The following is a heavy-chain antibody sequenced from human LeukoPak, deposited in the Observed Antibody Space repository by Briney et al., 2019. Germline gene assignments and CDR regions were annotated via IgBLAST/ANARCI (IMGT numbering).Heavy chain of an antibody. V-gene: IGHV3-11*04. CDR1: EFIFSDYY. D-gene: IGHD3-10*01. CDR2: ISSTSSTK. CDR3: ARCGDGLPCDFDY. Sequence: GGSLRLSCAASEFIFSDYYMSWIRQAPGKGLAWVSYISSTSSTKYYADSVKGRFTISRDNPKNSLYLQMNSLRAEDTAVYYCARCGDGLPCDFDYWGQGTLVTVSS. J-gene: IGHJ4*02.